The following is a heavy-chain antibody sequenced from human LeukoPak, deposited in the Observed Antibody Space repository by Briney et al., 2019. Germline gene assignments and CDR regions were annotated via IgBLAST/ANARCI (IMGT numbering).Heavy chain of an antibody. J-gene: IGHJ4*01. CDR3: ARDRDVDDFDS. V-gene: IGHV3-21*01. Sequence: GGSLRLSCAASGFTFNSYSMNWVRQAPGKGLEWVSSISGSNSYIYYADSMKGRFTISRDNAKNSLYLQMNSLRAEDTAVYYCARDRDVDDFDSWGHGTLVTVSS. D-gene: IGHD2-15*01. CDR2: ISGSNSYI. CDR1: GFTFNSYS.